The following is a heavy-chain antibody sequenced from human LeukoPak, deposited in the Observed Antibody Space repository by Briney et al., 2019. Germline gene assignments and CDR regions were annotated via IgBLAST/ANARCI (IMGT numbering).Heavy chain of an antibody. CDR2: IYYSGST. J-gene: IGHJ6*03. V-gene: IGHV4-39*07. CDR3: ARESIQLWLSYYYYYYMDV. D-gene: IGHD5-18*01. Sequence: SETLSLTCTVSGGSISSSSYYWGWIRQPPGKGLEWIGSIYYSGSTYYNPSLKSRVTISVDTSKNQFSLKLSSVTAADTAVYYCARESIQLWLSYYYYYYMDVWGKGTTVTVSS. CDR1: GGSISSSSYY.